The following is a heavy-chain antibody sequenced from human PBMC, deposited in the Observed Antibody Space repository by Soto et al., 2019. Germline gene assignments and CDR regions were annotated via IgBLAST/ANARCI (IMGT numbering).Heavy chain of an antibody. CDR2: ISSSGST. J-gene: IGHJ4*02. CDR1: GXSISSGSYF. D-gene: IGHD3-16*01. V-gene: IGHV4-61*01. CDR3: ARTDSYGRWAAWF. Sequence: XTLSLNCTVSGXSISSGSYFWSWIRQPPGKGLEYISYISSSGSTDYNPSLASRVAISLDTSKKQVSLRLNSVTASYTAIYFCARTDSYGRWAAWFWGQGTLGTVSS.